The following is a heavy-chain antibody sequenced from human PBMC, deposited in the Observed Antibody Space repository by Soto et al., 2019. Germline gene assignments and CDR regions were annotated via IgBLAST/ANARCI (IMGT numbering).Heavy chain of an antibody. D-gene: IGHD6-19*01. CDR3: AKEALTVAGNNFDS. J-gene: IGHJ4*02. V-gene: IGHV3-23*01. CDR2: ISGSGAGT. Sequence: LLESGGGLVQPGGSLRLSCAASGFTFTTYAMGWVRQAPGKGLEWASSISGSGAGTFYADSVKGRFTISRDNAKKMVYLQMNGLRADDTALYYCAKEALTVAGNNFDSWGQGTLGTVSS. CDR1: GFTFTTYA.